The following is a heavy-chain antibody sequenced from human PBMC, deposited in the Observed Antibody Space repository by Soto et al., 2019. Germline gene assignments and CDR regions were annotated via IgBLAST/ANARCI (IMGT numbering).Heavy chain of an antibody. J-gene: IGHJ4*02. Sequence: QVQLVQSVAEVKKPGASVKVSCKASGYTFTSYAMHWVRQAPGQRLEWMGWINAGNGKTKYSQKFQGRVTITRDTSARTPYMELSSLRSEDTAVYYCARDLGVGAASDYWGQGTLVTVSS. V-gene: IGHV1-3*01. CDR3: ARDLGVGAASDY. CDR2: INAGNGKT. CDR1: GYTFTSYA. D-gene: IGHD1-26*01.